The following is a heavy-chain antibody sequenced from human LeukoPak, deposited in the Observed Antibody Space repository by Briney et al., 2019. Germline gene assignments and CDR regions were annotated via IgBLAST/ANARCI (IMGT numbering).Heavy chain of an antibody. CDR2: IIPIFGTA. Sequence: SVKVSCKASGGTFSSYAISWVRQAPGQGLEWMGGIIPIFGTANCAQKFQGRVTITADESTSTAYMELSSLRSEDTAVYYCARGYNYYDSSGYYRTLDYWGQGTLVTVSS. CDR3: ARGYNYYDSSGYYRTLDY. J-gene: IGHJ4*02. CDR1: GGTFSSYA. V-gene: IGHV1-69*01. D-gene: IGHD3-22*01.